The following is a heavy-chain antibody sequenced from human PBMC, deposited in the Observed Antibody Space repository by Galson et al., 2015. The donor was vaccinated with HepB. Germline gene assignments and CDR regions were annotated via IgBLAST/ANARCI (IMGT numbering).Heavy chain of an antibody. CDR2: ISSSGSTI. CDR3: ARDLPPKEYSSGWYVEYYYYYYGMDV. Sequence: SLRLSCAASGFTFSSYEMNWVRQAPGKGLEWVSYISSSGSTIYYADSVKGRFTISRDNAKNSLYLQMNSLRAEDTAVYYCARDLPPKEYSSGWYVEYYYYYYGMDVWGQGTTVTVSS. V-gene: IGHV3-48*03. D-gene: IGHD6-19*01. CDR1: GFTFSSYE. J-gene: IGHJ6*02.